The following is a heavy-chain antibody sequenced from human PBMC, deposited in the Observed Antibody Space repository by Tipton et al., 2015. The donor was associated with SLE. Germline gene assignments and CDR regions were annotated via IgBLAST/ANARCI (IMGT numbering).Heavy chain of an antibody. CDR3: ARGKSARDFWSGYPFDP. Sequence: TLSLTCTVSGGSISSYYWSWIRQPPGKGLEWIGYIYYSGSTNYNPSLKSRVTISVDTSKNQFSLELRSLRSDDTAVYYCARGKSARDFWSGYPFDPWGQGTLVTVSS. CDR1: GGSISSYY. V-gene: IGHV4-59*01. CDR2: IYYSGST. J-gene: IGHJ5*02. D-gene: IGHD3-3*01.